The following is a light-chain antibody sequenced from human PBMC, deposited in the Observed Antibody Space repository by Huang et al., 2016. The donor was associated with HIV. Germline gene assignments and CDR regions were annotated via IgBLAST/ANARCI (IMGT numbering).Light chain of an antibody. CDR3: QQYQSVPWT. Sequence: IQMTQSPSSLSASVGDRVTIICRASQGISKSLAWYQQKPGKAPKLLLYATSKLESGVPARVSGSGSGTHYTLTISTLQPEDLATYYCQQYQSVPWTFGQGTKVAI. J-gene: IGKJ1*01. V-gene: IGKV1-NL1*01. CDR1: QGISKS. CDR2: ATS.